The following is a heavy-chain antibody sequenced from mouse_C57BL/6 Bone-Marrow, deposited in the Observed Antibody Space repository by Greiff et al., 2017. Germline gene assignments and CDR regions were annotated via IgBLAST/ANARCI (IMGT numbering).Heavy chain of an antibody. Sequence: QVQLQQPGAELVKPGASVTLSCKASGYTFTSYWMHWVKQRPGQGLEWIGMIHPNSGSTNYNEKFKSKATLTVDKSSSTAYMQRSSLTSEDSAVYYCANYYGSSGFAYWGQGTLVTVSA. CDR3: ANYYGSSGFAY. V-gene: IGHV1-64*01. CDR2: IHPNSGST. J-gene: IGHJ3*01. D-gene: IGHD1-1*01. CDR1: GYTFTSYW.